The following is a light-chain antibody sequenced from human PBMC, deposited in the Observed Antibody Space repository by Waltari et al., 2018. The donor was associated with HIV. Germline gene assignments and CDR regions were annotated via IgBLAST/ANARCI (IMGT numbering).Light chain of an antibody. CDR3: QQYSRYPLT. V-gene: IGKV1D-16*01. J-gene: IGKJ5*01. CDR2: VAA. CDR1: QGISAW. Sequence: DIQMIQSPPSLSASVGDKVTISCRADQGISAWLAWYQQKPGKAPRSLIYVAATLQNGVPSRFSGNVSGTDFTLTIANLQPDDSATYYCQQYSRYPLTFGQGTRLEI.